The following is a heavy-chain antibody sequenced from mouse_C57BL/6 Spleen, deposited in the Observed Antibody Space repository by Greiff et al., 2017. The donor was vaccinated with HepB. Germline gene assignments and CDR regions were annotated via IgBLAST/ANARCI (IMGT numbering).Heavy chain of an antibody. J-gene: IGHJ2*01. CDR2: IYPRSGNT. V-gene: IGHV1-81*01. D-gene: IGHD3-2*02. Sequence: QVQLQQSGAELARPGASVKLSCKASGYTFTSYGISWVKQRTGQGLEWIGEIYPRSGNTYYNEKFKGKATLTADKSSSTAYMELRSLTSEDSAVYFCARRGDSSGWGYFDYWGQGTTLTVSS. CDR1: GYTFTSYG. CDR3: ARRGDSSGWGYFDY.